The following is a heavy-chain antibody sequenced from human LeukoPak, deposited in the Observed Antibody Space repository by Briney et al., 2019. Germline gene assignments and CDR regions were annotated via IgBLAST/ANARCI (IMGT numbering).Heavy chain of an antibody. CDR3: ARRITMVRGVISPDYYYYMDV. CDR2: IYHSGST. Sequence: PSETLSLTCTVSGYSISSGYYWGWIRQPPGKGLEWIGSIYHSGSTYYNPSLKSRVTISVDTSKNQFSLKLSSVTAADTAVYYCARRITMVRGVISPDYYYYMDVWGKGTTVTISS. CDR1: GYSISSGYY. D-gene: IGHD3-10*01. J-gene: IGHJ6*03. V-gene: IGHV4-38-2*02.